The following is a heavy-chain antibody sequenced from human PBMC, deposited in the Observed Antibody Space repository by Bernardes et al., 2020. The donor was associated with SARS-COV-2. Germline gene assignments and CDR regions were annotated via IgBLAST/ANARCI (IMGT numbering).Heavy chain of an antibody. Sequence: GGSLRLSCAASGFNPSSYGMHWVRQAPGKGLEWVAVVWSDGSKEFYAESVRGRFTISRDNSKNTVYLQMNSLRVDDTAVYFCAREKSIAARRTTLPDFWGQGTLVIVSS. D-gene: IGHD6-6*01. CDR3: AREKSIAARRTTLPDF. J-gene: IGHJ4*02. V-gene: IGHV3-33*01. CDR1: GFNPSSYG. CDR2: VWSDGSKE.